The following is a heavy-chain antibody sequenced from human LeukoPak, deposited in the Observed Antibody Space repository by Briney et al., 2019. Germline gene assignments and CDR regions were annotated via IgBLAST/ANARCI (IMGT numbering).Heavy chain of an antibody. Sequence: SETLSLTCTVSGGSISSGSYYWSWIRQPAGKGLEWIGRIYTSGSTNYNPSLKSRVTISVDTSKNQFSLKLSSVTAADTAVYYCAMGNWNWFDPWGQGTLVTVSS. CDR1: GGSISSGSYY. CDR2: IYTSGST. D-gene: IGHD1-1*01. V-gene: IGHV4-61*02. CDR3: AMGNWNWFDP. J-gene: IGHJ5*02.